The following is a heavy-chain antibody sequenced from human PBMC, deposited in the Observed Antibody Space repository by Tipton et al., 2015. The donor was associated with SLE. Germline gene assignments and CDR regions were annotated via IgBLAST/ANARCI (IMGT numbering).Heavy chain of an antibody. CDR2: IRYDGSNE. V-gene: IGHV3-30*02. Sequence: SLRLSCAASGFTFSSYGMHWVRQAPGKGLEWVAYIRYDGSNEYYADSVKGRFTISRDNSKNTLYLQMNSLRAEDTAVYYCEWELLIWGQGTLVTVSS. J-gene: IGHJ4*02. D-gene: IGHD1-26*01. CDR1: GFTFSSYG. CDR3: EWELLI.